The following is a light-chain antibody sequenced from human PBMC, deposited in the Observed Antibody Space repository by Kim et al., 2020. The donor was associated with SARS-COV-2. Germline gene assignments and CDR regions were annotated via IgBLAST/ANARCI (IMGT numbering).Light chain of an antibody. Sequence: VSPGQTARITCSGDKLGDKYACWYQQKPGQSPVLVIYQDSKRPSGIPERFSGSNSGNTATLTISGTQAMDETDYYCQAWDSSTVVFGGGTKLTVL. V-gene: IGLV3-1*01. J-gene: IGLJ2*01. CDR2: QDS. CDR1: KLGDKY. CDR3: QAWDSSTVV.